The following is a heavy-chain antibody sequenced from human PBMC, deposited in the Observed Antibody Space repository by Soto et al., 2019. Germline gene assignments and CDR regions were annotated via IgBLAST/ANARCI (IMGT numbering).Heavy chain of an antibody. CDR2: MSSGGST. V-gene: IGHV3-23*01. J-gene: IGHJ4*02. CDR1: GFTFSTYA. Sequence: EVQLLESGGDLVQPGGSLRLSCAASGFTFSTYAMTWVRQAPGKGLEWVSTMSSGGSTYYADSVKGRFTISRDNSKNTLYLQMNSLRAEDTAVYFCAKNYSSSAASAPYYYDSSDYPRLYFDDWGQGTLVTVSS. CDR3: AKNYSSSAASAPYYYDSSDYPRLYFDD. D-gene: IGHD3-22*01.